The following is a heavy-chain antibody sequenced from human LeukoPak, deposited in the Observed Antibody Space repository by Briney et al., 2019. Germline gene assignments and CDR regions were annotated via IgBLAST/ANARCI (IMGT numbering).Heavy chain of an antibody. D-gene: IGHD5-18*01. J-gene: IGHJ4*02. CDR2: ISSGSSTI. V-gene: IGHV3-48*02. CDR1: AFTFSDYS. Sequence: AGSLSLSCAASAFTFSDYSMNWVRQAPGKGLEWCSYISSGSSTIHYADSVKGRFTISRDNAKNSLYLQMNSLRDEETAVYYCAIDRGYSYGPSWPGSLWGQGTLVTVSS. CDR3: AIDRGYSYGPSWPGSL.